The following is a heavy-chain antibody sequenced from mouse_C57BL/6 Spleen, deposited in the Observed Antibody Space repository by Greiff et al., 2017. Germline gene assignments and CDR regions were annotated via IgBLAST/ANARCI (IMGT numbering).Heavy chain of an antibody. V-gene: IGHV10-1*01. D-gene: IGHD1-1*01. CDR2: IRSKSNNYAT. J-gene: IGHJ1*03. CDR1: GFSFNTYA. Sequence: EVQGVESGGGLVQPKGSLKLSCAASGFSFNTYAMNWVRQAPGKGLEWVARIRSKSNNYATYYADSVKDRFTISRDDSESMLYLQMNNLKTEDTARYYCVVYYYGSSWDFDVWGTGTTVTVSS. CDR3: VVYYYGSSWDFDV.